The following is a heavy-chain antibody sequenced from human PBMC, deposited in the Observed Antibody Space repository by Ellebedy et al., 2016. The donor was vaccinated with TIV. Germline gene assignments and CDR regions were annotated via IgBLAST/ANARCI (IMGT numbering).Heavy chain of an antibody. CDR1: GFTFTDYY. V-gene: IGHV3-11*01. Sequence: PGGSLRLSCAASGFTFTDYYMSWIRQSPGKGLEWVSYISISGTTVYYADSVKGRFTISSDNAKNSLYLQMNSLRADDTAIYYWARDLYYGSGKIASSWGQGTLVTVSS. CDR3: ARDLYYGSGKIASS. CDR2: ISISGTTV. D-gene: IGHD3-10*01. J-gene: IGHJ1*01.